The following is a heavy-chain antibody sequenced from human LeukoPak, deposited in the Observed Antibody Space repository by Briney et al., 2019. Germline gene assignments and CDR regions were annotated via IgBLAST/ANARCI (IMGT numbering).Heavy chain of an antibody. CDR1: GFTFSSYA. CDR3: AKEPPYSSSVPPNGDY. D-gene: IGHD6-13*01. Sequence: PGGSLRLSCAASGFTFSSYAMSWVRQAPGKGLEWVSAISGSSGSTYYADSVKGRFTISRDNSKNTLYLQMNSLRAEDTAVYYCAKEPPYSSSVPPNGDYWGQGTLVTVSS. V-gene: IGHV3-23*01. CDR2: ISGSSGST. J-gene: IGHJ4*02.